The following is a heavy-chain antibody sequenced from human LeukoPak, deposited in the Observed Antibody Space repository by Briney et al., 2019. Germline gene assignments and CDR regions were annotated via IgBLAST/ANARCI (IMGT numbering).Heavy chain of an antibody. CDR1: GGSISSYY. CDR2: IYTSGST. V-gene: IGHV4-4*07. CDR3: ARDPLLYDSSGYYSAGAFDI. J-gene: IGHJ3*02. D-gene: IGHD3-22*01. Sequence: PSETLSLTCTVSGGSISSYYWSWIRQPAGKGLEWIGRIYTSGSTYYNPSLKSRVTISVDTSKNQFSLKLSSVTAADTAVYYCARDPLLYDSSGYYSAGAFDIWGQGTMVTVSS.